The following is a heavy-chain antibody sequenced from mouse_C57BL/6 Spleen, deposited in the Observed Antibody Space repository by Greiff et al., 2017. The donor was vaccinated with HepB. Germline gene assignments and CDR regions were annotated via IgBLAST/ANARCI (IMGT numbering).Heavy chain of an antibody. J-gene: IGHJ2*01. CDR1: GYTFTSYW. V-gene: IGHV1-52*01. Sequence: QVQLQQPGAELVRPGSSVKLSCKASGYTFTSYWMHWVKQRPIQGLEWIGNIDPSDSETHYNQKFKDKATLTVDNSSSTAYMQLSSLTSEDSAVYYCAVDGYYETFDYWGQGTTLTVSS. CDR2: IDPSDSET. CDR3: AVDGYYETFDY. D-gene: IGHD2-3*01.